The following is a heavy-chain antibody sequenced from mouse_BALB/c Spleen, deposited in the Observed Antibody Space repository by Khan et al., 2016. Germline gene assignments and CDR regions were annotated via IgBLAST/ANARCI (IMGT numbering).Heavy chain of an antibody. CDR3: ARGDYDGSYYGMDF. Sequence: EVQLQESGPGLVKPSQSLSLTCTVTGYSITNDYAWNWIRQFPGNKLEWMGYITYSGSTSYNPSLKSRFSITRDTSKNPFFLQLNSVTSEDPATYYCARGDYDGSYYGMDFGGQGTSVTVSS. CDR1: GYSITNDYA. J-gene: IGHJ4*01. V-gene: IGHV3-2*02. CDR2: ITYSGST. D-gene: IGHD2-4*01.